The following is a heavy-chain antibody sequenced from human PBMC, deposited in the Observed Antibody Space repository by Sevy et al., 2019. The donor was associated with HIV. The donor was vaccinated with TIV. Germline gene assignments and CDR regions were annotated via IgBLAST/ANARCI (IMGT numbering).Heavy chain of an antibody. J-gene: IGHJ3*02. Sequence: GGSLRLSCAASGFPFSSYAMNWVPQAPGKGLEWVPTISGSGGSKYYGDSVKGRFTISRDNSKNTVYLQMSSLRAKDTALYYCAKDRYDGSGYYPEGAFDIWGQGTKVTVSS. CDR2: ISGSGGSK. CDR1: GFPFSSYA. CDR3: AKDRYDGSGYYPEGAFDI. D-gene: IGHD3-22*01. V-gene: IGHV3-23*01.